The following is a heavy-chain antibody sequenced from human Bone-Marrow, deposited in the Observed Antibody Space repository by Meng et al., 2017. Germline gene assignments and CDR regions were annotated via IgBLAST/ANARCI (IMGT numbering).Heavy chain of an antibody. D-gene: IGHD3-9*01. CDR1: GGSISSYY. J-gene: IGHJ3*02. CDR3: ARYRPIIYDILTGQGPRAAFDI. Sequence: GSLRLSCTVSGGSISSYYWSWIRQPPGKGLEWIGYIYYSGSTNYNPSLKSRVTISVDTSKNQFSLKLGSVTAADTAVYYCARYRPIIYDILTGQGPRAAFDIWGQGTMVTVSS. V-gene: IGHV4-59*01. CDR2: IYYSGST.